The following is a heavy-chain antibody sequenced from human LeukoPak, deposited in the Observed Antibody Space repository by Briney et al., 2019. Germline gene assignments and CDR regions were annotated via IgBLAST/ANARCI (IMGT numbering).Heavy chain of an antibody. V-gene: IGHV3-7*01. D-gene: IGHD6-13*01. J-gene: IGHJ4*02. Sequence: GGSLRLSCAASGFTFTTYWMGWVRQAPGKGLEWVVNIKQDGSEKHYVDSVKGRFTISRDNANNSVYLQMNSLRAEDTAFYYCARIGYTSSCFDYWGQGTLVAVSS. CDR3: ARIGYTSSCFDY. CDR1: GFTFTTYW. CDR2: IKQDGSEK.